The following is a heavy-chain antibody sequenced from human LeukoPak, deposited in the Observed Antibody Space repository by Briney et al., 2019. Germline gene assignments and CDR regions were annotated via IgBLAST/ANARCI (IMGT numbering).Heavy chain of an antibody. CDR1: GFTFRSHA. CDR3: AKPVSSSPDY. Sequence: GGSLRLSCVGSGFTFRSHAMSWVRQAPEKGLEFVSGIYENGGTTYYAVSVKGRFTISRDNSKNTLYLQMNSLRAEDTAVYYCAKPVSSSPDYWGQGTLVTVSS. J-gene: IGHJ4*02. D-gene: IGHD6-13*01. V-gene: IGHV3-23*01. CDR2: IYENGGTT.